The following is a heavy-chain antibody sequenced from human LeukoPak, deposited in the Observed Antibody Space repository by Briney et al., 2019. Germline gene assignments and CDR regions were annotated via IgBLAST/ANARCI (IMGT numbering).Heavy chain of an antibody. Sequence: GASVTVTFLASGYTFTNHGISWVRQAPGQGLEWMGCNSAYNGNSNYAQKLQGRVTMTTDTSKSTAYMELRSLRSDDTAVYYCARRGITGTCIEYWGQGTLVTVSS. D-gene: IGHD1-7*01. V-gene: IGHV1-18*01. CDR1: GYTFTNHG. J-gene: IGHJ4*02. CDR2: NSAYNGNS. CDR3: ARRGITGTCIEY.